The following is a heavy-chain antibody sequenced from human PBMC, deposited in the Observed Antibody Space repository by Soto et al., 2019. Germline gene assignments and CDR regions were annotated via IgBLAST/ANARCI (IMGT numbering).Heavy chain of an antibody. D-gene: IGHD3-10*01. Sequence: QVQLVESGGGVVQPGRSLRLSCAASGFTFSDYGMHWVRQAPGKGLEWVAVIWYDGSNRYYADSVNGRFTISRDNSKNAVYLQMNSPRAAVTDVYYCAKDLNYYASGISPHGMDVWGQGTTVIVSS. CDR3: AKDLNYYASGISPHGMDV. CDR1: GFTFSDYG. V-gene: IGHV3-33*06. CDR2: IWYDGSNR. J-gene: IGHJ6*02.